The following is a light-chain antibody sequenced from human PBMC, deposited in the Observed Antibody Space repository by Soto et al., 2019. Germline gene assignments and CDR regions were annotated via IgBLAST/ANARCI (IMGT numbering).Light chain of an antibody. J-gene: IGKJ4*01. V-gene: IGKV1-9*01. CDR1: QDIRSS. CDR3: QQFNSSPFT. CDR2: TVS. Sequence: DLQLPQSPSFLSASVGDRLTITCRASQDIRSSLAWYQQKPGKAPNLLIYTVSTLQSGVPSRFSGSRSGTEFTLTISSLQPEDVATYDGQQFNSSPFTFGGGTKVEI.